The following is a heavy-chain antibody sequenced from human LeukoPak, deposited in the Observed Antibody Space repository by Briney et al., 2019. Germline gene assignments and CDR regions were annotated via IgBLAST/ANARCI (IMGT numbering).Heavy chain of an antibody. Sequence: SETLSLTCAVYGGSFGGYYWSWIRQPPGKGLEWIGEINHSGSTNYNPSLKSRVTISVDTSKNQFSLKLSSVTAADTAVYYCARGVRSGYYLGVGFDYWGQGTLVTVSS. V-gene: IGHV4-34*01. CDR2: INHSGST. CDR3: ARGVRSGYYLGVGFDY. D-gene: IGHD3-22*01. J-gene: IGHJ4*02. CDR1: GGSFGGYY.